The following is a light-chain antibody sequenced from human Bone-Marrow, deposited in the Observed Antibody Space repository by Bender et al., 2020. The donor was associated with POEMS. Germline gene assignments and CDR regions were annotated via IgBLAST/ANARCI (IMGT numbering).Light chain of an antibody. CDR1: HFEGKL. CDR2: DDS. CDR3: RVWDSNFNHVV. Sequence: SYVLTQPPSVSVAPGQTARLSCGEDHFEGKLFHWSQQNPAQAPGWVVSDDSDRPSGSPERFSGANYDSTATLIISRLEAGDEADYYCRVWDSNFNHVVFGGGTKLTVL. V-gene: IGLV3-21*02. J-gene: IGLJ2*01.